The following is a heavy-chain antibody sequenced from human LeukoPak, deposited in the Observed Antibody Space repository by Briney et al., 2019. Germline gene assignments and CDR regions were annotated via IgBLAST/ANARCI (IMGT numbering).Heavy chain of an antibody. CDR2: INHSGST. CDR1: GGSFSGYY. CDR3: ARGLVAVAGTDY. V-gene: IGHV4-34*01. Sequence: SETLSLTCAVYGGSFSGYYWSWIRQPPGKGLEWIGEINHSGSTNYNPSLKSRVTISVDTSKNQFSLRLSSVTAADTAVYYCARGLVAVAGTDYWGQGTLVTVSS. J-gene: IGHJ4*02. D-gene: IGHD6-19*01.